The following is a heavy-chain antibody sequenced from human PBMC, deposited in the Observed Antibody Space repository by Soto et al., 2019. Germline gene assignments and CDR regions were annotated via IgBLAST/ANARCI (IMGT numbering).Heavy chain of an antibody. J-gene: IGHJ4*02. CDR1: GFTFSSYG. V-gene: IGHV3-30*18. CDR3: AKDRKWEPIFDY. Sequence: AGGSLRLSCAASGFTFSSYGMHWVRQAPGKGLEWVAVISYDGSNKYYADSVKGRFTISRDNSKNTLYLQMNSLRAEDTAVYYCAKDRKWEPIFDYWGQGTLVTVSS. D-gene: IGHD1-26*01. CDR2: ISYDGSNK.